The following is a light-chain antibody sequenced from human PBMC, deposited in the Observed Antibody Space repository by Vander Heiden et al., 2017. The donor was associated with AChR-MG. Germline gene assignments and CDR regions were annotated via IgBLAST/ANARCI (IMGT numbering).Light chain of an antibody. Sequence: QSALTQPASVSGSPGQSITISCAGTSRDVGGYNSVSWFQQHPGKAPKLIIYEVRSRPSGVSDRFSGSRSGNTASLTISGRQPEDEADYYCNSYTNNMVDTVVFGGGTKVTVL. CDR3: NSYTNNMVDTVV. V-gene: IGLV2-14*01. CDR1: SRDVGGYNS. CDR2: EVR. J-gene: IGLJ2*01.